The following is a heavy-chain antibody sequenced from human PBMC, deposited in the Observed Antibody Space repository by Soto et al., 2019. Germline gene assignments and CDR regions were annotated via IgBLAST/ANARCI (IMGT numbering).Heavy chain of an antibody. CDR1: GGTFSSYA. CDR2: IIPIFGTA. J-gene: IGHJ4*02. D-gene: IGHD1-26*01. CDR3: AREGGVGATTGWD. V-gene: IGHV1-69*06. Sequence: QVQLVQSGAEVKKPGSSVKVSCKASGGTFSSYAISWVRQAPGQGLEWMGGIIPIFGTANYAQKFQGRVRIPGDISTGTAYMELSSLRSGDTAVYYCAREGGVGATTGWDWGQGTLVTVSS.